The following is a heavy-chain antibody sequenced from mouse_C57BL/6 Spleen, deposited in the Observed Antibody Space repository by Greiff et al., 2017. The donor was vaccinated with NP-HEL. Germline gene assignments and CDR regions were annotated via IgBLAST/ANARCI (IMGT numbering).Heavy chain of an antibody. CDR2: INPNNGGT. CDR3: ARADYYSNYEAWFAY. V-gene: IGHV1-26*01. CDR1: GYTFTDYY. Sequence: EVQLQRSGPELVKPGASVKISCKASGYTFTDYYMNWVKQSHGKSLEWIGDINPNNGGTSYNQKFKGKATLTVDKSSSTAYMELRSLTSEDSAVYYCARADYYSNYEAWFAYWGQGTLVTVSA. D-gene: IGHD2-5*01. J-gene: IGHJ3*01.